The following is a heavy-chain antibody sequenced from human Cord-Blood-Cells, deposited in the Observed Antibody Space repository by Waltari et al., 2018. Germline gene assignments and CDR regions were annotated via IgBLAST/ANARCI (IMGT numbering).Heavy chain of an antibody. V-gene: IGHV3-30-3*01. J-gene: IGHJ4*02. CDR3: AAQTGY. CDR1: GFTFSSYA. CDR2: ISYDGSNK. Sequence: QVQLVESGGGVVQPGGSLRLPCAASGFTFSSYAMHWVRQAPGKGLEWVAVISYDGSNKYYADSVKGRFTISRDNSKNTLYLQMNSLRAEDTAVYYCAAQTGYWGQGTLVTVSS.